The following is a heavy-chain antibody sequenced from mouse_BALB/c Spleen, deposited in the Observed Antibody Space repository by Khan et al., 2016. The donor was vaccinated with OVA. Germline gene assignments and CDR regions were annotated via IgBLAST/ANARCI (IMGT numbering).Heavy chain of an antibody. CDR1: GDSITSGY. CDR2: IIYTGYT. V-gene: IGHV3-8*02. CDR3: ARATDRYAFVY. J-gene: IGHJ3*01. Sequence: EVQLQESGPSLVKPSQTLSLTCSVTGDSITSGYWNWIRKFPGNKLEYMGYIIYTGYTYYNPSLKSRISITRHTSKNQYYLQLSSVTDEDTATYYCARATDRYAFVYWGQGTLVTVSA.